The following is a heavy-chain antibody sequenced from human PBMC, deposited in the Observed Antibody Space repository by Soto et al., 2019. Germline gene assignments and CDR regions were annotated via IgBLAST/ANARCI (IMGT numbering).Heavy chain of an antibody. CDR2: IIPTLGKP. CDR1: GDTFSSHN. D-gene: IGHD1-1*01. V-gene: IGHV1-69*08. Sequence: SVKVSCKVSGDTFSSHNINWVRQAPGQGLEWMGRIIPTLGKPNYAQKFRDRVTISADQFTSTAYMELSSLRSDDTAVYYCGRDTTTFPYYYGMEVWGQGTTVTVSS. CDR3: GRDTTTFPYYYGMEV. J-gene: IGHJ6*02.